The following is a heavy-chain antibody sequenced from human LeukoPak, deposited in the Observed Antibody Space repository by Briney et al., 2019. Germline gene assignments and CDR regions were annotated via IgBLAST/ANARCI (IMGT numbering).Heavy chain of an antibody. CDR3: ARDPFVYCSSTSCYSGDY. V-gene: IGHV1-2*02. Sequence: ASVKVSCKASGYTFTGYYMHWVRQAPGQGLEWMGWINPNSGGTNYAQKSQGRVTMTRDTSISTAYMELSRLRSDDTAVYYCARDPFVYCSSTSCYSGDYWGQGTLVTVSS. D-gene: IGHD2-2*01. J-gene: IGHJ4*02. CDR2: INPNSGGT. CDR1: GYTFTGYY.